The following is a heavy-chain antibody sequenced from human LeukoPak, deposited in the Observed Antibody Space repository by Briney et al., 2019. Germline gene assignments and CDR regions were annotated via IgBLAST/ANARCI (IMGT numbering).Heavy chain of an antibody. Sequence: GGSLRLSCAASGFTFSDYYMSWIRQAPGKGLEWVGRIKSKTDGGTADYVAPVKGRFTLSRDDSKNTLYLQMNSLKTEDTGVYYCTRERYCSSTTCPSAFEIWGQGTMVTVSS. D-gene: IGHD2-2*01. J-gene: IGHJ3*02. CDR1: GFTFSDYY. V-gene: IGHV3-15*01. CDR3: TRERYCSSTTCPSAFEI. CDR2: IKSKTDGGTA.